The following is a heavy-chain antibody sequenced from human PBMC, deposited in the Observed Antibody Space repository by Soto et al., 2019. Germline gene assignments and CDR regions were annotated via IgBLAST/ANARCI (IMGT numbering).Heavy chain of an antibody. CDR2: FYYSGST. CDR1: GGSISSYY. Sequence: SETLSLTCTVSGGSISSYYWSWIRQPPGKGLEWIGYFYYSGSTNYNPSLKSRVTISVDTSKNQFSLKLSSVTAADTAVYYCARQGFGTIHGLVGVWGQGTTVTV. D-gene: IGHD3-10*01. J-gene: IGHJ6*02. V-gene: IGHV4-59*01. CDR3: ARQGFGTIHGLVGV.